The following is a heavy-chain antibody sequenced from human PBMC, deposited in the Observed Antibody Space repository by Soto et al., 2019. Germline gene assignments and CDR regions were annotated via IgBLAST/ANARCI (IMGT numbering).Heavy chain of an antibody. D-gene: IGHD6-19*01. J-gene: IGHJ6*02. CDR2: IIPIFGTT. V-gene: IGHV1-69*01. CDR1: GGTFSSYA. Sequence: QVQLVQSGADVKKPGSSVKVSCKASGGTFSSYAISWVRQAPGQGLEWMGGIIPIFGTTNYAQKFQGRVTITADESKSTAYMELSSMRSEDTAVYYCAIGWAVAGTRIDQYYYGMDIWGQGTTVTVSS. CDR3: AIGWAVAGTRIDQYYYGMDI.